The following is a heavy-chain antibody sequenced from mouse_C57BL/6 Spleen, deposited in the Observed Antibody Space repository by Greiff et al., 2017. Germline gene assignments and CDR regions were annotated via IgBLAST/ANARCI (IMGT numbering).Heavy chain of an antibody. CDR1: GSTFSDYY. Sequence: EVKLVESEGGLVQPGSSMKLSCTASGSTFSDYYMAWVRQVPEKGLEWVANINYDGSSAYYLDSLQSRFIISRDNAKNILYLQMSRLKSEDAATYYCTRGDDYSYYFDYCGQGTTLTVSS. J-gene: IGHJ2*01. CDR3: TRGDDYSYYFDY. CDR2: INYDGSSA. D-gene: IGHD2-4*01. V-gene: IGHV5-16*01.